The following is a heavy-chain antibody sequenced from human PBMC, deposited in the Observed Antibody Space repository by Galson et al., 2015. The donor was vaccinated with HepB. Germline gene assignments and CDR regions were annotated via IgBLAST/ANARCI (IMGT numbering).Heavy chain of an antibody. V-gene: IGHV3-23*01. D-gene: IGHD2-2*01. Sequence: SLRLSCAASGFTFSNYAMSWVRQAPGKGLEWVSAISGSGGSTYYADSVKGRFTISRDNSKNTLYLQMNSLRAEDTAVYYCAKGGVGAYCTSTSCHNFDYWGQGILVTVSS. J-gene: IGHJ4*02. CDR2: ISGSGGST. CDR3: AKGGVGAYCTSTSCHNFDY. CDR1: GFTFSNYA.